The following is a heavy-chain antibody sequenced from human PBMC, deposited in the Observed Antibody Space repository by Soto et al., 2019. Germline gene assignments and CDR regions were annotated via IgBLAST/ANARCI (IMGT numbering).Heavy chain of an antibody. D-gene: IGHD1-1*01. V-gene: IGHV3-74*01. CDR2: INIGGSAA. J-gene: IGHJ4*02. CDR3: VRGTNDWHGIDY. CDR1: GFTFSNYW. Sequence: EVQLVESGGGLVQPGGSLRLSCAASGFTFSNYWMHWVRLPPGKGLLWVSRINIGGSAANYAGSVEGRFTVSRDDAKNTLYLQMNRLRDDDTAVYYCVRGTNDWHGIDYWGQGAPVTVSS.